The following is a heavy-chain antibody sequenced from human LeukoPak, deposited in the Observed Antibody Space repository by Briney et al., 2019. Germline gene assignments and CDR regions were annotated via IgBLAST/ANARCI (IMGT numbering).Heavy chain of an antibody. CDR1: GGSISSSSSY. J-gene: IGHJ4*02. CDR3: ARDLSITMIRGVTFDY. Sequence: PSETLSLTCTVSGGSISSSSSYWGWIRQSPGKGLEWIGSLHYGGKNYYNPSLMSRVTISVDTSKNQFSLKLSSVTAADTAVYYCARDLSITMIRGVTFDYWGQGALVTVSS. D-gene: IGHD3-10*01. V-gene: IGHV4-39*07. CDR2: LHYGGKN.